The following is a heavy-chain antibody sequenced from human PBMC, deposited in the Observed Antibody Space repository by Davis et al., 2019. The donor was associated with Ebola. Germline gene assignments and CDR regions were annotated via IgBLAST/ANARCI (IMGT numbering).Heavy chain of an antibody. CDR2: ISAYNGNT. CDR1: GYTFTSYG. V-gene: IGHV1-18*01. CDR3: ARDLRRDYYGSGSYYPIPSY. Sequence: AASVQVSCKASGYTFTSYGISWVRQAPGQGLEWMGWISAYNGNTNYAQKLQGRVTMTTDTSTSTAYMELRSLRSDDTAVYYCARDLRRDYYGSGSYYPIPSYWGQGTLVTVSS. D-gene: IGHD3-10*01. J-gene: IGHJ4*02.